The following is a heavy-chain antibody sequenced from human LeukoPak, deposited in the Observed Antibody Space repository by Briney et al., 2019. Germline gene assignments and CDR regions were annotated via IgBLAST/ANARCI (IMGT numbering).Heavy chain of an antibody. CDR2: ISSSSYTI. CDR3: ARGQYDILTGLPLPDS. V-gene: IGHV3-48*01. CDR1: GFTFSSYG. Sequence: GGSLRLSCAASGFTFSSYGLNWVRQAPGKGLEWVSYISSSSYTIYYADSVKGRFTISRDNAKNSLYLQMNSLRPEDTAVYYCARGQYDILTGLPLPDSWGQGTLVTVSS. J-gene: IGHJ4*02. D-gene: IGHD3-9*01.